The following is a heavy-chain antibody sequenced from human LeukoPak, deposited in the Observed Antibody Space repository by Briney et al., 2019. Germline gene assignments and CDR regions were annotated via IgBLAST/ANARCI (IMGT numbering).Heavy chain of an antibody. CDR1: GFTFDDYA. J-gene: IGHJ6*02. CDR2: ISWNSGSI. V-gene: IGHV3-9*01. Sequence: GGSLRLSCAASGFTFDDYAMHWVRQAPGKGLEWVSGISWNSGSIGYADSVMGRFTISRDNAKNSLYLQMNSLRAEDTALYYCAKDRALYYYYYYGMDVWGQGTTVTVSS. CDR3: AKDRALYYYYYYGMDV.